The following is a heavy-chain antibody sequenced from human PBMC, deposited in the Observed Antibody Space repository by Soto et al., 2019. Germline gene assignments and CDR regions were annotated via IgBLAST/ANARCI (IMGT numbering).Heavy chain of an antibody. CDR2: IYWDDDK. V-gene: IGHV2-5*02. Sequence: QITLKESGPTLVKPTQPLTRPGPFSGFSFSLRGGVVAWIVKPPGRALEGLALIYWDDDKRYSPSLKSRLTITKDTSKNQVVLTMTNMDPVDTATYYCAHSLYDILTGLLNWFDPWGQGTLVTVSS. J-gene: IGHJ5*02. CDR1: GFSFSLRGGV. D-gene: IGHD3-9*01. CDR3: AHSLYDILTGLLNWFDP.